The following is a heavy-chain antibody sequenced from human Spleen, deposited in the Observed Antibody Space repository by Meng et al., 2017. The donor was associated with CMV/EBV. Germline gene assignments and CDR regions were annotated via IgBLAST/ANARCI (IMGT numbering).Heavy chain of an antibody. CDR1: GFTFSSYA. D-gene: IGHD6-19*01. J-gene: IGHJ5*02. Sequence: GESLKISCAASGFTFSSYAMHWVRQAPGKGLEWVAVISYDGSNKYYADSVKSRFTISRDNSKNTLYLQMNSLRAEDTAVHYCAREGRYSSYKFDPWGQGTLVTVSS. CDR2: ISYDGSNK. V-gene: IGHV3-30*04. CDR3: AREGRYSSYKFDP.